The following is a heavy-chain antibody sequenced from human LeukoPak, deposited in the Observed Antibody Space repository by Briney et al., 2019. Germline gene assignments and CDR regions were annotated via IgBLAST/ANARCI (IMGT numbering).Heavy chain of an antibody. CDR3: ARDRDCSSTSCYGWFDP. V-gene: IGHV1-69*05. J-gene: IGHJ5*02. CDR1: GGTFSSYA. Sequence: SVKVSCKASGGTFSSYAISWVRQAPGQGLEWMGGIIPIFGTANYAQKFQGRVTITTDESTSTAYMELSSLRSEDTAVYYCARDRDCSSTSCYGWFDPWGQGTLVTVSS. D-gene: IGHD2-2*01. CDR2: IIPIFGTA.